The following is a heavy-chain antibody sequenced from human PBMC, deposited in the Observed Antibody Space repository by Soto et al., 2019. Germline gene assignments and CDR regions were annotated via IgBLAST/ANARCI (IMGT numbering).Heavy chain of an antibody. V-gene: IGHV3-66*01. J-gene: IGHJ4*02. D-gene: IGHD6-19*01. CDR1: GFTVSSNY. CDR3: AREITRSSGWRSY. CDR2: IYSGGST. Sequence: GGSLRLSCAASGFTVSSNYMSWVRQAPGKGLEWVSVIYSGGSTYYADSGKGRFTISRDNSKNTLYLQMNSLRAEDTAVYYCAREITRSSGWRSYWGQGTLVTVSS.